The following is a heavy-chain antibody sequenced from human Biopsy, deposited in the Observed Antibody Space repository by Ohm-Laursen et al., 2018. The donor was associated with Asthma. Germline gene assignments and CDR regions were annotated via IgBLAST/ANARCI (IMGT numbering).Heavy chain of an antibody. CDR1: GGTFHTYV. Sequence: ASVKVSCKSLGGTFHTYVIGWVRQAPGQGLEWMGGTKSVFGTTTYPQKFQDRVTITADDSTSTVYMELSSLRSEDTAVYYCARKAGSCISRTCYSLDFWGQGTLVTVSS. D-gene: IGHD2-2*01. V-gene: IGHV1-69*13. CDR2: TKSVFGTT. J-gene: IGHJ4*02. CDR3: ARKAGSCISRTCYSLDF.